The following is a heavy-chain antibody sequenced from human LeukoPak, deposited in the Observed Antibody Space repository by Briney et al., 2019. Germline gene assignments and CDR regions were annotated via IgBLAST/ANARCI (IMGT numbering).Heavy chain of an antibody. D-gene: IGHD5-24*01. CDR3: AGDEGWTFDI. Sequence: GGSLRLSCAASGFTFSTHWMSWFRQAPGKGLEWVAIIKQDGSVIHYVDSVKGRFTISRDNAKNSLSLQMNSLRADDTAVYYCAGDEGWTFDIWGQGTKVTVSS. J-gene: IGHJ3*02. CDR2: IKQDGSVI. CDR1: GFTFSTHW. V-gene: IGHV3-7*01.